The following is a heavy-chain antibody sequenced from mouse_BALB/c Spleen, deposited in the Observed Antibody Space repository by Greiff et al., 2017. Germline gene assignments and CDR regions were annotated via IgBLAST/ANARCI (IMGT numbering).Heavy chain of an antibody. CDR1: GYTFTSYY. Sequence: QVQLQQPGAELVKPGASVKLPCKASGYTFTSYYMYWVKQRPGQGLEWIGGINPSNGGTNFNEKFKSKATLTVDKSSSTAYMQLSSLTSEDSAVYYCTRWLLRYWYFDVWGAGTTVTVSS. CDR2: INPSNGGT. CDR3: TRWLLRYWYFDV. V-gene: IGHV1S81*02. J-gene: IGHJ1*01. D-gene: IGHD2-3*01.